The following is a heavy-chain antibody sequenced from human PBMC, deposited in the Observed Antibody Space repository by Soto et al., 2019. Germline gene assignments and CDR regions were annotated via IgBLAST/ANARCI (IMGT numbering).Heavy chain of an antibody. CDR1: GYTLTELS. CDR2: FDPEDGET. Sequence: ASVKVSCKVSGYTLTELSMHWVRQAPGKGLEWMGGFDPEDGETIYAQKFQGRVTMTEDTSTDTAYMELSSLRSEDTAVYYCATVGQQLVWDPVDWFDPWGQGTLVTVSS. D-gene: IGHD6-13*01. V-gene: IGHV1-24*01. CDR3: ATVGQQLVWDPVDWFDP. J-gene: IGHJ5*02.